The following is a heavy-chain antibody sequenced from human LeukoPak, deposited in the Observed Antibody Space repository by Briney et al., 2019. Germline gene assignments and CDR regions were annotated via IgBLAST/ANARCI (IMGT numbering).Heavy chain of an antibody. J-gene: IGHJ4*02. D-gene: IGHD2-2*01. CDR3: ARLIRYCSSTSCLDY. CDR2: IRYDGSDK. Sequence: GGSLRLSCAASGFTFSSYGMHWVRQAPGKGLEWMAFIRYDGSDKFYADSVKGRFTISRDNSKNTLYLQMNSLRAEDTAVYYCARLIRYCSSTSCLDYWGQGTLVTVSS. CDR1: GFTFSSYG. V-gene: IGHV3-30*02.